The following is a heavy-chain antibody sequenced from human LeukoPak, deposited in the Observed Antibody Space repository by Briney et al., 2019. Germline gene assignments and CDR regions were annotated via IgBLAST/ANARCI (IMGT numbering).Heavy chain of an antibody. D-gene: IGHD2-2*01. CDR3: ARGDYAYYFDY. CDR2: INGGGSST. J-gene: IGHJ4*02. CDR1: GFTFSTFW. Sequence: GGSLRLSCAASGFTFSTFWMHWVRQAPGKGPVWVSRINGGGSSTIYADSVKGRFTISRDNAKNTLYLQMSSLGAEDTAVYYCARGDYAYYFDYWGQGTLVTVSS. V-gene: IGHV3-74*01.